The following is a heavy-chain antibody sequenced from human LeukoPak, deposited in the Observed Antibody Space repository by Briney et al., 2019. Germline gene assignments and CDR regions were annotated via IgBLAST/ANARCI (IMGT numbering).Heavy chain of an antibody. D-gene: IGHD3-3*01. CDR2: MNPNSGNT. Sequence: GASVKVSCKASGGTFSSYAISWVRQATGQGLEWMGWMNPNSGNTGYAQKFQGRVTITRNTSISTAYMELSSLRSEDTAVYYCARGGDFWSGYRSGWFDPWGQGTLVTVSS. J-gene: IGHJ5*02. CDR1: GGTFSSYA. V-gene: IGHV1-8*03. CDR3: ARGGDFWSGYRSGWFDP.